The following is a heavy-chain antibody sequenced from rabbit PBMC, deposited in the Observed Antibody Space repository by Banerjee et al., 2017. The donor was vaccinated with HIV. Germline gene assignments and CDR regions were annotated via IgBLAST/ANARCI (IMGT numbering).Heavy chain of an antibody. CDR3: ARDGTYWGYDADL. D-gene: IGHD3-1*01. Sequence: EESGGDLVKPGGTLTLTCTASGFSFSSGYWICWVRQAPGKGLEWIACIDVGSSGRTYYASWAKGRFTVSRPSSTTVTLQMTSLTAADTATYFCARDGTYWGYDADLWGPGTLVTVS. CDR2: IDVGSSGRT. CDR1: GFSFSSGYW. V-gene: IGHV1S45*01. J-gene: IGHJ4*01.